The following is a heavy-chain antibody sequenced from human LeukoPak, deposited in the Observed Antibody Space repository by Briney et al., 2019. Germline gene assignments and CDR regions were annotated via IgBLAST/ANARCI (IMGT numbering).Heavy chain of an antibody. CDR1: GFTFSSYW. J-gene: IGHJ4*02. V-gene: IGHV3-7*01. D-gene: IGHD5/OR15-5a*01. CDR2: IHQDGSEK. Sequence: GGSLRLSCAASGFTFSSYWMSWVRQAPGTGLEWVANIHQDGSEKYYVDSVKGQFTISRDNAKNSLYLQMNSLRAEDTAIYYCGRESSSSTFDYWGQGTLVTVSS. CDR3: GRESSSSTFDY.